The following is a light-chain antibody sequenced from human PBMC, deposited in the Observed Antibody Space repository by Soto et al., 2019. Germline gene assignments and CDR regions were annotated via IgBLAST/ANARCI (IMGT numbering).Light chain of an antibody. Sequence: DIQLTQSPSFLSASVGDRVTVSCRASQDINTYLAWFQQKTWKAPKLLIYDASNLETGVPSRISGSGSGTDFTYTISSLQAEDIATYYCQQYDNLPSFGQGTRLEIK. CDR2: DAS. CDR1: QDINTY. CDR3: QQYDNLPS. J-gene: IGKJ5*01. V-gene: IGKV1-33*01.